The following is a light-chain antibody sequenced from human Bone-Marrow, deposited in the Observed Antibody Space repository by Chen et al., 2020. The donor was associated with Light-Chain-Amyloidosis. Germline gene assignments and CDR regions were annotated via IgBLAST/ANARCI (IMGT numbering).Light chain of an antibody. CDR2: RDT. V-gene: IGLV3-25*03. CDR1: DLPTKY. CDR3: QSADSSGTYEVI. Sequence: SYELTQPPSVSVSQGQTARITCAGDDLPTKYAYWYQQKPGQDPVLVIHRDTERPSGISERFSGSSSGTTATLTISGVQAEDEADYHCQSADSSGTYEVIFCGGTKLTVL. J-gene: IGLJ2*01.